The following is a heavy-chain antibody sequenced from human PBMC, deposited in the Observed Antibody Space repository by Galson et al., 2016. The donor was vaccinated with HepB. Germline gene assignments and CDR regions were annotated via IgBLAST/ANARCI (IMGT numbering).Heavy chain of an antibody. CDR1: GFTLSAFA. D-gene: IGHD5-24*01. CDR3: ARDRAADGLAAIDC. CDR2: IWHDGSKE. Sequence: SLRLSCATSGFTLSAFAMHWVRQVPGKGLEWLTLIWHDGSKEYYTESVKGRFTISRDNAKNIVYLQMDSLTDEDTAVYYCARDRAADGLAAIDCWGQGTLVTVSS. J-gene: IGHJ4*02. V-gene: IGHV3-33*01.